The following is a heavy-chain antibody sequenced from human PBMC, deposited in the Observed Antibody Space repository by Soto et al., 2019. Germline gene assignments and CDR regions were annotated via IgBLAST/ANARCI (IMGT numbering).Heavy chain of an antibody. V-gene: IGHV4-4*02. CDR1: DGSINSNTW. CDR2: TSRSGNT. J-gene: IGHJ4*02. Sequence: KPSETLSLTCVVSDGSINSNTWWSWVRQPPDKGLEWIGETSRSGNTKYKPSLKSRVTISVDRSKSQFSLRLTSVTAADTAVYYCARNGGRFFDYWGPGTLVTVSS. CDR3: ARNGGRFFDY. D-gene: IGHD2-8*01.